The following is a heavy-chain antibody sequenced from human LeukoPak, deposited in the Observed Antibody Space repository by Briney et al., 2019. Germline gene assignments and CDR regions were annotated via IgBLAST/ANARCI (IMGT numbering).Heavy chain of an antibody. CDR1: GGSISSSNW. CDR2: IYHSGST. V-gene: IGHV4-4*02. J-gene: IGHJ4*02. Sequence: SETLSLTCAVSGGSISSSNWWSWVRQPPGKGLEWIGEIYHSGSTNYNPSLKSRVTISVDKSKNQFSLKLSSVTAADTAVYYCARSPTTVTDDDFDYWGQGTLVTVSS. CDR3: ARSPTTVTDDDFDY. D-gene: IGHD4-17*01.